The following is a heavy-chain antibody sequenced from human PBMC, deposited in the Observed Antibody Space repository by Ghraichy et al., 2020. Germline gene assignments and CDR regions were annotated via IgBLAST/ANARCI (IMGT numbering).Heavy chain of an antibody. CDR3: ARGPRNIAAAGILNWFDP. Sequence: ASVKLSCKASGYTFTSYYMHWVRQAPGQGLEWMGIINPSGGSTSYAQKFQGRVTMTRDTSTSTVYMELSSLRSEDTAVYYCARGPRNIAAAGILNWFDPWGQGTLVTVSS. J-gene: IGHJ5*02. D-gene: IGHD6-13*01. V-gene: IGHV1-46*01. CDR2: INPSGGST. CDR1: GYTFTSYY.